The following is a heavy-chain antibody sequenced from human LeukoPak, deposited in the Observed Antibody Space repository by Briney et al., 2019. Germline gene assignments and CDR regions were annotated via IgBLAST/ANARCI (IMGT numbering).Heavy chain of an antibody. V-gene: IGHV3-30-3*01. J-gene: IGHJ4*02. D-gene: IGHD3-10*01. CDR3: TRDMIRGVPDYIDY. Sequence: GGSLRLSCAATGFRFSSYDMHWVRQAPGKWLEWVAAISAEGDIQIYLDSVMGRFTISRDNSKSTLYLQMNSLRIEDTGFYYCTRDMIRGVPDYIDYWGQGTLVTVSS. CDR2: ISAEGDIQ. CDR1: GFRFSSYD.